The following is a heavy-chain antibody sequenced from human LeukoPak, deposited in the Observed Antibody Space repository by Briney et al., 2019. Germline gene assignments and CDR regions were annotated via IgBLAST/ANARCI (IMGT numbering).Heavy chain of an antibody. CDR1: GFTFSSYG. J-gene: IGHJ6*02. Sequence: GRSLRLSCAASGFTFSSYGMHWVRQAPGKGLEWVAVIWYDGSNKYYADSVKGRFTISRDNSKNTLYLQMNSLRAEDTAVYYCARVVISHGMDVWGQGTTVTVSS. CDR3: ARVVISHGMDV. V-gene: IGHV3-33*01. CDR2: IWYDGSNK. D-gene: IGHD2-21*01.